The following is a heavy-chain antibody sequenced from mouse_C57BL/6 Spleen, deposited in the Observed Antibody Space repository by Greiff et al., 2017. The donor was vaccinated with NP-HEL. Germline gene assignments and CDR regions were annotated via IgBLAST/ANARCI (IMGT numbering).Heavy chain of an antibody. D-gene: IGHD4-1*01. V-gene: IGHV1-81*01. CDR3: ARSGVGRGWYFDV. CDR1: GYTFTSYG. CDR2: IYPRSGNT. J-gene: IGHJ1*03. Sequence: VKLQESGAELARPGASVKLSCKASGYTFTSYGISWVKQRTGQGLEWIGEIYPRSGNTYYNEKFKGKATLTADKSSSTAYMELRSLTSEDSAVYFCARSGVGRGWYFDVWGTGTTVTVSS.